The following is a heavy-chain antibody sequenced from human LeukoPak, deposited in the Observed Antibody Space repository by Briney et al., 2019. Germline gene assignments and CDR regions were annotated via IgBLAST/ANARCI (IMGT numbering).Heavy chain of an antibody. CDR3: ARVGSGYSSGWLYYYYYYMDV. D-gene: IGHD6-19*01. V-gene: IGHV3-7*01. Sequence: GGSLRLSCAASGFTFSSYWMSWVRQAPGKGLEWVANIKQDGSEKYYVDSVKGRFTISRDNAKNSLYLQMNSLRAEDTAVYYCARVGSGYSSGWLYYYYYYMDVWGKGTAVTVSS. J-gene: IGHJ6*03. CDR1: GFTFSSYW. CDR2: IKQDGSEK.